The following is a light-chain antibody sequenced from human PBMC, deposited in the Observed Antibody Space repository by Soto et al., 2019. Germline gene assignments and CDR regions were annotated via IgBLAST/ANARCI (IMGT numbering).Light chain of an antibody. CDR3: SSYAGSNNWV. CDR1: SSDVGGYNY. J-gene: IGLJ3*02. Sequence: QSALTQPPSASGSPGQSVTISCTGTSSDVGGYNYVSWYQQHPGKAPKLMIYDVTKRPSWVPDRFSGSKSGSTASLTVSGLQAEDEADYYCSSYAGSNNWVFGGGTKVTVL. CDR2: DVT. V-gene: IGLV2-8*01.